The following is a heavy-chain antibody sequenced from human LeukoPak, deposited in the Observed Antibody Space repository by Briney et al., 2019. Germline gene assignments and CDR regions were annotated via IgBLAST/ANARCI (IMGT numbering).Heavy chain of an antibody. J-gene: IGHJ3*02. CDR3: VRAPDRSSWYYAFDI. V-gene: IGHV4-4*07. CDR1: GGSISGYY. D-gene: IGHD6-13*01. CDR2: IYTSGST. Sequence: SETLSLTCTVSGGSISGYYGNWIRQPAGKGLEWIGRIYTSGSTNYTPSLKSRVTISVDKSKNQFSLNLSSVTAADSAVDYCVRAPDRSSWYYAFDIWGQGTMASVSS.